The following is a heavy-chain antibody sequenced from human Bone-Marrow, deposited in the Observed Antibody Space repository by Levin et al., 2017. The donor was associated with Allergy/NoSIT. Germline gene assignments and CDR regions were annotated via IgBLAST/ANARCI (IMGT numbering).Heavy chain of an antibody. Sequence: GGSLRLSCAASGFTFSSYSMNWVRQAPGKGLEWVSYISSSSSTIYYADSVKGRFTISRDNAKNSLYLQMNSLRAEDTAVYYCARDRAAAGSYYYGMDGWGQGTTVTVSS. J-gene: IGHJ6*02. D-gene: IGHD6-13*01. CDR2: ISSSSSTI. CDR1: GFTFSSYS. CDR3: ARDRAAAGSYYYGMDG. V-gene: IGHV3-48*01.